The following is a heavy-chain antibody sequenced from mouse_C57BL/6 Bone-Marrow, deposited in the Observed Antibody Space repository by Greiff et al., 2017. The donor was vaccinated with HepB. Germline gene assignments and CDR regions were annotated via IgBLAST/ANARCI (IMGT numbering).Heavy chain of an antibody. Sequence: EVQGVESGGGLVKPGGSLKLSCAASGFTFSSYAMSWVRQTPEKRLEWVATISDGGSYTYYPDNVKGRFTISRDNAKNNLYLQMSHLKSEDTAMYYCARDPGWLLLSMDYWGQGTSVTVSS. CDR1: GFTFSSYA. J-gene: IGHJ4*01. D-gene: IGHD2-3*01. CDR3: ARDPGWLLLSMDY. V-gene: IGHV5-4*01. CDR2: ISDGGSYT.